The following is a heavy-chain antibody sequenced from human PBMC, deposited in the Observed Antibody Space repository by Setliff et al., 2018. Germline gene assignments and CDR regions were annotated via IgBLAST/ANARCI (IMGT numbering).Heavy chain of an antibody. Sequence: PGGSLRLSCAASGFTFSSYAMSWVRQAPGKGLEWVSAISGSGVSADYTDSVKGRFTISRDNSRNTLYLQMKSLRAEDTAIYYCATSTITTYYFDYWGHGTLVTVSS. CDR3: ATSTITTYYFDY. D-gene: IGHD4-4*01. J-gene: IGHJ4*01. CDR2: ISGSGVSA. V-gene: IGHV3-23*01. CDR1: GFTFSSYA.